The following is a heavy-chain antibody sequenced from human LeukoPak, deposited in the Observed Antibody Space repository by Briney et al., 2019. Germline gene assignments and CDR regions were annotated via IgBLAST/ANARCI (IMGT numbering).Heavy chain of an antibody. CDR2: IYHSGST. V-gene: IGHV4-4*02. D-gene: IGHD3-22*01. Sequence: SETLSLTCAVSGGSISSSNWWSWVRQPPGKGLEWIGEIYHSGSTNYNPSLKSRVTISVDKSKNQFSLKLSSVTAADTAVYYCARDADRRDDSSGYPNWFDPWGQGTLVTVSS. CDR3: ARDADRRDDSSGYPNWFDP. CDR1: GGSISSSNW. J-gene: IGHJ5*02.